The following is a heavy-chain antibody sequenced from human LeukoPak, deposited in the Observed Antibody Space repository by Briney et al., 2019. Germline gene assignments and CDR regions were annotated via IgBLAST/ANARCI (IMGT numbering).Heavy chain of an antibody. D-gene: IGHD5-12*01. Sequence: SETLSLTCTVSGGSISSYYWSWIRQPPGKGLEWIGYIYYSGGTNYNPSLKSRVTISVDTSKNQFSLKLSSVTAADTAVYYCARDSGPDAFDIWGQGTMVTVSS. CDR1: GGSISSYY. J-gene: IGHJ3*02. CDR3: ARDSGPDAFDI. CDR2: IYYSGGT. V-gene: IGHV4-59*01.